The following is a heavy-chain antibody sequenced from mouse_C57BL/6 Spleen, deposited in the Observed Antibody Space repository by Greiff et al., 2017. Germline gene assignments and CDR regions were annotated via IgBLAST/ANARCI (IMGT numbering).Heavy chain of an antibody. CDR1: GFTFSDYG. Sequence: EVQLVQSGGGLVKPGGSLKLSCAASGFTFSDYGMHWVRQAPEKGLEWVAYISSGSSTINYADTVKGRFTIPRDNAKNTRFLQMTSLRSEDTAMYYCARWGRVATDYWGQGTTLTVSS. V-gene: IGHV5-17*01. J-gene: IGHJ2*01. CDR2: ISSGSSTI. D-gene: IGHD1-1*01. CDR3: ARWGRVATDY.